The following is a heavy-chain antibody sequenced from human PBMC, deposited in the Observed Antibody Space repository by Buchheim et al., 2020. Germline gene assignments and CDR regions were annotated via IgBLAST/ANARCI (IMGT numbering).Heavy chain of an antibody. CDR2: IIPILGIA. D-gene: IGHD3-22*01. V-gene: IGHV1-69*02. Sequence: QVQLVQSGAEVKKPGSSVKVSCKASGGTFSSYTISWVRQAPGQGLEWMGRIIPILGIANYAQKFQGRVTITADKSTSTAYMELSSLRSEDTAVYYCAGGYYDSSGYSPFYYYGMDVWGQGTT. J-gene: IGHJ6*02. CDR1: GGTFSSYT. CDR3: AGGYYDSSGYSPFYYYGMDV.